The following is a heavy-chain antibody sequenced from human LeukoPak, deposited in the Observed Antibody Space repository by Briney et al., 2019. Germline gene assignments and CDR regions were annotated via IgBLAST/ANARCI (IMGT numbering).Heavy chain of an antibody. CDR1: GFTVSSNY. J-gene: IGHJ3*02. D-gene: IGHD6-13*01. CDR2: IYSGGST. Sequence: PGGSLRLSCAASGFTVSSNYMSWVRQAPGKGLEWVSVIYSGGSTYYADSVKGRFTISRDNSRNTLYLQMNSLRAADTAVYYCARDPIAAAATDAFDIWGQGTMVTVSS. CDR3: ARDPIAAAATDAFDI. V-gene: IGHV3-66*01.